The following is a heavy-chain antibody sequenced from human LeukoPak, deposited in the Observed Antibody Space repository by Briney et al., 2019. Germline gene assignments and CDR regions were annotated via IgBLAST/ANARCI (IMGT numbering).Heavy chain of an antibody. CDR2: ISAYNGNT. V-gene: IGHV1-18*03. D-gene: IGHD2-15*01. CDR1: GYTFTGYG. CDR3: ARDYLKVVVAGTAPSAGHMDY. J-gene: IGHJ4*02. Sequence: ASVKVSCRASGYTFTGYGISWVRQAPGQGLEWMGWISAYNGNTNYAQKLQGRVTMTTDTSTSTAYMELRSLRSEDMAVYYCARDYLKVVVAGTAPSAGHMDYWGQGTLVTVSS.